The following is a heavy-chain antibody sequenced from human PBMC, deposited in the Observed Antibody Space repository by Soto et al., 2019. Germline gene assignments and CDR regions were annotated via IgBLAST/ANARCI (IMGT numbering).Heavy chain of an antibody. CDR2: IYYSGST. V-gene: IGHV4-30-4*01. J-gene: IGHJ4*02. CDR1: VGSITSCDNY. D-gene: IGHD5-12*01. Sequence: SENLSPTCTVSVGSITSCDNYWSWIRHPPVKGVECIGYIYYSGSTYYNPSLKSRSTISIDTSKNQFFLNVDSVTAAETAVYFCARLYTGYEAFDYWGQGTRVTVSS. CDR3: ARLYTGYEAFDY.